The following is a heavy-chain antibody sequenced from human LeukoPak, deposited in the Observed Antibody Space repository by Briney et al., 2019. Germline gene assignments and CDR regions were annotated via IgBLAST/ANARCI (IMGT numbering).Heavy chain of an antibody. V-gene: IGHV3-53*01. CDR2: IYSGGST. CDR1: GFTVSSDY. Sequence: QTGGSLRPSCAASGFTVSSDYMSWVRQAPGKGLEWVSVIYSGGSTYYADSVKGRFTISRDNSKNTLYLQMNSLRAEDTAVYYCAKDSCSSTSCRGYFDYWGQGTLVTVSS. J-gene: IGHJ4*02. CDR3: AKDSCSSTSCRGYFDY. D-gene: IGHD2-2*01.